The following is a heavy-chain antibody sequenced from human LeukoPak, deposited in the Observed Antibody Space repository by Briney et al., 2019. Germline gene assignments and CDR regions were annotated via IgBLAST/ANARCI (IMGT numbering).Heavy chain of an antibody. J-gene: IGHJ4*02. CDR3: VRDGPGPNEDFDL. V-gene: IGHV3-7*01. Sequence: PGGSLRLSCAASGFTFSSCWMTWVRQAPGKGLEWVANIKQDGSQKFYVDSVKGRFTISRDNAKNSLYLQMDSLRVEDTAVYYCVRDGPGPNEDFDLWGQGTLVTVSS. CDR1: GFTFSSCW. CDR2: IKQDGSQK. D-gene: IGHD2-8*01.